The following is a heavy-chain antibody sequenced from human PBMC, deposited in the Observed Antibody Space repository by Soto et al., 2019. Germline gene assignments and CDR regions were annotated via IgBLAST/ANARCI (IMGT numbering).Heavy chain of an antibody. CDR3: ARGRYGDY. V-gene: IGHV1-18*01. D-gene: IGHD1-1*01. Sequence: QVHLVQSGAEVKKPGASVKVSCKASGYTFTSYGITWVRQAPGQGLEWMGWISAHNGNTDYAQKLQGRVIVTRDTSTSTAYMELRSLISDDTAVYYRARGRYGDYWGQGALVTGSS. J-gene: IGHJ4*02. CDR2: ISAHNGNT. CDR1: GYTFTSYG.